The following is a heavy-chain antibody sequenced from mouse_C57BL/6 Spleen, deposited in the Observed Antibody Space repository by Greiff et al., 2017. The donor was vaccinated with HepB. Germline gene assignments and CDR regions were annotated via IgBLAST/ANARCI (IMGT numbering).Heavy chain of an antibody. CDR1: GFTFSDYG. D-gene: IGHD1-1*01. CDR2: ISSGSSTI. Sequence: EVKLEESGGGLVKPGGSLKLSCAASGFTFSDYGMHWVRQAPEKGLEWVAYISSGSSTIYYADTVKGRFTISRDNAKNTLFLQMTSLRSEDTAMYYCARRFYYYDYFDYWGQGTTLTVPS. J-gene: IGHJ2*01. CDR3: ARRFYYYDYFDY. V-gene: IGHV5-17*01.